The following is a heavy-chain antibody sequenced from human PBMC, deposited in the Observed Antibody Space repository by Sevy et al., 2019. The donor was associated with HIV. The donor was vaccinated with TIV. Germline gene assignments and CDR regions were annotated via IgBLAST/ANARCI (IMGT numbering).Heavy chain of an antibody. Sequence: GGSLRLSCAASGFTFSSYWMSWVRQAPGKGLEWVATMKQDGSEKYYVHSVKGRFTISRDNAKDSLYLQMHSLRAEDAAVCYCVRGGLGGYSYSLDCWGQGTLVTVSS. D-gene: IGHD5-18*01. CDR2: MKQDGSEK. CDR3: VRGGLGGYSYSLDC. V-gene: IGHV3-7*01. CDR1: GFTFSSYW. J-gene: IGHJ4*02.